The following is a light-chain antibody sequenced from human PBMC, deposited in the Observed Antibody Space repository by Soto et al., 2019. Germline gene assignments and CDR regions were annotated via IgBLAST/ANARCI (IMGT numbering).Light chain of an antibody. Sequence: QSALTQPASVSGSPGQSITSSCTGTSSDVGGYNYVSWYQQHPGKAPKLMIYDVSNRPSGVSNRFSGSKSGNTASLTISGLQSEDEADYYCSSHTNSRFVFGGGTKLTVL. CDR2: DVS. CDR1: SSDVGGYNY. CDR3: SSHTNSRFV. V-gene: IGLV2-14*03. J-gene: IGLJ2*01.